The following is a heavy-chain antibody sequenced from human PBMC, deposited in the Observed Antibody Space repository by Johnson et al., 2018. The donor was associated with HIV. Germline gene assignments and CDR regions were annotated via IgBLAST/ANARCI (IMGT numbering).Heavy chain of an antibody. CDR1: GFTVSSNY. V-gene: IGHV3-66*01. CDR2: IYSGGST. D-gene: IGHD3-3*01. Sequence: LVESGGGVVQPGRSLRLSCAASGFTVSSNYMSWVRQAPGKGLEWVSVIYSGGSTYYADSVKGRFTISRDNSKNTLYLQMNSLRAEDTAVYYCAKVRGDFWSGYDGGLNDAFDIWGQGTMVTVSS. CDR3: AKVRGDFWSGYDGGLNDAFDI. J-gene: IGHJ3*02.